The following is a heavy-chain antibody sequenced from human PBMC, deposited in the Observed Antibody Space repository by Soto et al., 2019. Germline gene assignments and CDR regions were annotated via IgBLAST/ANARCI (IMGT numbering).Heavy chain of an antibody. CDR2: INPSGGST. V-gene: IGHV1-46*01. J-gene: IGHJ1*01. D-gene: IGHD3-16*01. CDR3: ARERRGDGGAPAALQH. Sequence: QVQLVQSGAEVKKPGASVKFSCKASGYTFTSYYMHWVRQAPGQGLEWMGIINPSGGSTSYAQKFQGRVTMTRDTSTSTVYMELSSLRSEDTAVYYCARERRGDGGAPAALQHWGQGTLVTVSS. CDR1: GYTFTSYY.